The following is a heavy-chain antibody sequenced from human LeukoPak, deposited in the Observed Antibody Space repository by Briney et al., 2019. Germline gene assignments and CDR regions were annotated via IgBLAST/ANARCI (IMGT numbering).Heavy chain of an antibody. CDR1: GYTFTSYG. Sequence: GASVKLSCKASGYTFTSYGISWVRQAPGQGLEWMGWISAYNGNTNYAQKLQGRVTMTTDTSTSTAYMELRSLRSDDTAVYYCARGAMVRGVIILNYFDYWGQGTLVTVSS. CDR2: ISAYNGNT. D-gene: IGHD3-10*01. J-gene: IGHJ4*02. V-gene: IGHV1-18*01. CDR3: ARGAMVRGVIILNYFDY.